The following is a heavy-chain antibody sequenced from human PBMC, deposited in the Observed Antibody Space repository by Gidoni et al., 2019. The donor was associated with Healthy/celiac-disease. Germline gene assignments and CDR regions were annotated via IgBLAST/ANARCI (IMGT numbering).Heavy chain of an antibody. V-gene: IGHV4-39*01. D-gene: IGHD2-15*01. J-gene: IGHJ5*02. CDR2: ISYSGST. CDR1: GGSTSRSSDY. CDR3: ARPVLSLVACHINWFDP. Sequence: QLPLQEAGPGPVKPSATLSLTSIVSGGSTSRSSDYWGWIRQPPGKGLEWIGSISYSGSTYSNPSLKSRVTISVDTSKTQFSLKLSFVTAADTAVYSCARPVLSLVACHINWFDPWGQGPLFTVSS.